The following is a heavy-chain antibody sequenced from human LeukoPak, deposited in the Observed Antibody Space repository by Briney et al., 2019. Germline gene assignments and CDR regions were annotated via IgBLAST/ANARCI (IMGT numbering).Heavy chain of an antibody. CDR1: GASISNNNYY. V-gene: IGHV4-39*01. CDR3: ARSRVGWDY. CDR2: IYYSGST. Sequence: SETLSLTCTVSGASISNNNYYWGWIRQPPGKGLEWIGNIYYSGSTYYNPSLKSRVTISVDTSKNQFSLKLSSVTAADTAVYYCARSRVGWDYWGQGTLVTVSS. D-gene: IGHD3-10*01. J-gene: IGHJ4*02.